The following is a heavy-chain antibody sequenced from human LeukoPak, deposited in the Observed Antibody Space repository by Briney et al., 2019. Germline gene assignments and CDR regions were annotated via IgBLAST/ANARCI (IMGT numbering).Heavy chain of an antibody. J-gene: IGHJ4*02. D-gene: IGHD3-3*01. CDR2: INHSGST. CDR1: GGSFSGYY. Sequence: SETLSLTCAVYGGSFSGYYWSWIRQPPGKGLEWIGEINHSGSTNYNPSLKSRVTISVDTSKNQFSLKLSSVTAADTAVYYCAREIRGDFWSGYYNRMFDYWGQGTLVTVSS. V-gene: IGHV4-34*01. CDR3: AREIRGDFWSGYYNRMFDY.